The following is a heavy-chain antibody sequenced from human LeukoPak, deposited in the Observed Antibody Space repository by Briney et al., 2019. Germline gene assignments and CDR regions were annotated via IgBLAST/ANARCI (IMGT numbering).Heavy chain of an antibody. V-gene: IGHV3-30-3*01. D-gene: IGHD4-11*01. CDR3: ARGYGNPGYFDY. CDR1: GFTFSSYA. Sequence: PGRSLRLSCAASGFTFSSYAMHWVRQAPGKGLEWVAVISYDGSNKYYADSVKGRFTISRDNSKNTLYLQMNSLRAEDTAVYYCARGYGNPGYFDYWGQGTLVTVSS. J-gene: IGHJ4*02. CDR2: ISYDGSNK.